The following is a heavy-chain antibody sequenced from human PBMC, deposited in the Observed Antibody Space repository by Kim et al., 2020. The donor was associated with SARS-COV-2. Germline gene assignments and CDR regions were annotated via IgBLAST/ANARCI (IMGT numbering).Heavy chain of an antibody. V-gene: IGHV3-7*01. CDR3: AREDGTFDY. CDR2: K. Sequence: KNYADSARGRFTITRDNAQNSLYLQLNSLTVEDTAIYYCAREDGTFDYWGQGILVTVSS. J-gene: IGHJ4*02.